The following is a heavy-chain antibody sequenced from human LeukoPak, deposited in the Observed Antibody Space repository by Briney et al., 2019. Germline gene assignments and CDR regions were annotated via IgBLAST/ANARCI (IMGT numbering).Heavy chain of an antibody. D-gene: IGHD2-21*01. V-gene: IGHV5-51*01. CDR3: ARLLWWLQEYYFDY. CDR2: IYPGDSDT. J-gene: IGHJ4*02. CDR1: GSIFTSYW. Sequence: GASLQISCKGSGSIFTSYWIGWVRPLPGKGLEWMGIIYPGDSDTRYSPSFQGQVTISADKSISTAYLQWSSLKASDTAMYYCARLLWWLQEYYFDYWGQGTLVTVSS.